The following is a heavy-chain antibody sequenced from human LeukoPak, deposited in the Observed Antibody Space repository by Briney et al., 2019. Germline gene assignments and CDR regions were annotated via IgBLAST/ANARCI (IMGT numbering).Heavy chain of an antibody. D-gene: IGHD6-13*01. CDR2: ISYDGSNK. CDR3: AKDRQQQLDLDY. Sequence: GGSLRLSCAASGFTFSSYGMHWVRQAPGKGLEWVAAISYDGSNKYYADSVKGRFTISRDNSKNTLYLQMNSLRAEDTAVYYCAKDRQQQLDLDYWGQGTLVTVSS. CDR1: GFTFSSYG. V-gene: IGHV3-30*18. J-gene: IGHJ4*02.